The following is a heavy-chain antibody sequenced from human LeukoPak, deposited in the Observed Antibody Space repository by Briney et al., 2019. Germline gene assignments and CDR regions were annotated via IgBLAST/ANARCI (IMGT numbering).Heavy chain of an antibody. CDR2: ISSSGSTI. J-gene: IGHJ5*02. D-gene: IGHD6-13*01. V-gene: IGHV3-48*03. Sequence: PGGSLRLSCAASGFTFSSYEMNWVRQAPGKGLEWVSYISSSGSTIYYADSVRGRFTISRDNAKNSLYLQMNSLRAEDTAVYYCAREVRAAAVFDPWGQGTLVTVSS. CDR3: AREVRAAAVFDP. CDR1: GFTFSSYE.